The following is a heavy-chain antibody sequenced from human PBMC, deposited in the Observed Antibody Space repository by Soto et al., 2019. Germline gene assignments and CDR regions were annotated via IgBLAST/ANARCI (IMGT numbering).Heavy chain of an antibody. CDR3: TRAAIRGELLDY. D-gene: IGHD1-26*01. Sequence: SCKASGYTFTSYAMHWVRQAPGQRHDGVNKVYADSVKGRFTISRDNSRNTLNLQMNSLRVEDTAVYYCTRAAIRGELLDYWGQGTQVTVSS. J-gene: IGHJ4*02. CDR1: GYTFTSYA. V-gene: IGHV3-30*07. CDR2: DGVNK.